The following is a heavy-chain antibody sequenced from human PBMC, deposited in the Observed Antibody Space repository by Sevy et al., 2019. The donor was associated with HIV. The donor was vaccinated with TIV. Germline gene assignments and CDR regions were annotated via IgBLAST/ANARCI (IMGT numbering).Heavy chain of an antibody. CDR2: FGIAGDT. CDR1: GFTFSYYD. Sequence: GGSLRLSCAASGFTFSYYDMHWVRQPTGKGLEWVSGFGIAGDTYYSDSVKGQFTISRENAKNSLYLQMNSLRAGDTAVYYCARKSVSYSHFDYWGQGTLVTVSS. J-gene: IGHJ4*02. V-gene: IGHV3-13*01. D-gene: IGHD1-26*01. CDR3: ARKSVSYSHFDY.